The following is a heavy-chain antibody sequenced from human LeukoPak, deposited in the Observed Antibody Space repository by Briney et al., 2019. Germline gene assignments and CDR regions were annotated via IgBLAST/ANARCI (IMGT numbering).Heavy chain of an antibody. V-gene: IGHV3-23*01. CDR3: AKEVHDSSGYYFLPFDY. CDR1: GFTFSNYA. Sequence: GGSLRLSCAASGFTFSNYAMTWVRQAPGKGLEWVSVISGRDTSTYYADSVKGRFTISRDNSKNTLYLQMNSLRAEDTAVYYCAKEVHDSSGYYFLPFDYWGQGTLVTVSS. D-gene: IGHD3-22*01. CDR2: ISGRDTST. J-gene: IGHJ4*02.